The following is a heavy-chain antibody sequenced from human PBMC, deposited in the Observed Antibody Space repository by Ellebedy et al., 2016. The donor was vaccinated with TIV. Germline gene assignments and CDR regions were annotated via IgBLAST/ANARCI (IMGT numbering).Heavy chain of an antibody. V-gene: IGHV3-23*01. J-gene: IGHJ4*02. Sequence: GESLKISCAASGFTFSSYAMSWVRQAPGKGLEWVSTISTTGSRTYYADSVEGRFLISSDNSKKTLYLQMNSLRAEDTTVYYCAKGRGGGSDSSAHRYYFDYWGLGTLVTVSS. CDR3: AKGRGGGSDSSAHRYYFDY. D-gene: IGHD3-22*01. CDR1: GFTFSSYA. CDR2: ISTTGSRT.